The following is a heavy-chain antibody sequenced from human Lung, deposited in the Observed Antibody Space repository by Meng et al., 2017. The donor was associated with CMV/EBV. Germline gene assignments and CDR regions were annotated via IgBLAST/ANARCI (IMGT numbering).Heavy chain of an antibody. CDR3: ARDNDWGPDY. CDR1: GYTFTDHY. D-gene: IGHD3-9*01. CDR2: IYPNSGGT. J-gene: IGHJ4*02. Sequence: AXVXVSCKASGYTFTDHYFHWVRQAPGQGLERMGWIYPNSGGTHYAQKFQGRLTVTTDTSISTGYMELSSLGSDDTAVYYCARDNDWGPDYWGQGTLVTVSS. V-gene: IGHV1-2*02.